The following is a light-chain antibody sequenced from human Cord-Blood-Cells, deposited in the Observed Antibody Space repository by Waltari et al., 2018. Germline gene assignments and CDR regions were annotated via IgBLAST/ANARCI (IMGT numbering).Light chain of an antibody. CDR3: QQYNNWPRT. Sequence: EIVLTQSPATLSVSPGERATLSCRASQRVRRNLAWYQQKPGQAPRPLIYGASTRATGIPARFSGSGSGTEFTLTISSLQSEDFAVYYCQQYNNWPRTFGQGTKVEIK. V-gene: IGKV3-15*01. CDR2: GAS. J-gene: IGKJ1*01. CDR1: QRVRRN.